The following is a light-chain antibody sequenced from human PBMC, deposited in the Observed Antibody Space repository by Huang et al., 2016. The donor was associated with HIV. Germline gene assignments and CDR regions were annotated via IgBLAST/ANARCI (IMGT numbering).Light chain of an antibody. CDR1: QSINSH. J-gene: IGKJ1*01. CDR3: QQSYSTPWT. V-gene: IGKV1-39*01. CDR2: SAS. Sequence: DIQMTQSPSSLSASIGDRVTITCRSSQSINSHLNWYQQSPGKAPKLLIYSASSLHSGVPSRFSGSGSATDFTLTISSLQPEDFATYFCQQSYSTPWTFSQGTKVEIK.